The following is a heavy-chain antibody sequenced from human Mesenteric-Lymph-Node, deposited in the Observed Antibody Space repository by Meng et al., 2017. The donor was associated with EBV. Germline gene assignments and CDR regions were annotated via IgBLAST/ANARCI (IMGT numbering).Heavy chain of an antibody. J-gene: IGHJ4*02. Sequence: QFHLVESGGGVVQPGKSLSLSCTASGVTFSRYAMFWVRQAPGKGLEWVAMTSFDGDYKFYEDSVKGRFTISRDNSNNTLFLQMDSLRLEDTAVYFCARVPMVVAATLDYWGQGTLVTVSS. CDR3: ARVPMVVAATLDY. CDR2: TSFDGDYK. V-gene: IGHV3-30-3*01. CDR1: GVTFSRYA. D-gene: IGHD2-15*01.